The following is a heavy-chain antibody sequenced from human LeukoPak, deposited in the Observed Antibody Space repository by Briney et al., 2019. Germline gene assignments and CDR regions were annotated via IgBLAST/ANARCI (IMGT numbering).Heavy chain of an antibody. Sequence: GGSLRLSCAASGFTFSNYWMHWVRQVPGKGLVWVSRIGTDGSSTTYAGYVKGRFTISRDNAKNTLYLQMNSLRAECTAVYYCARDKYGGNSNAFDIWGQGTLVTVSS. CDR3: ARDKYGGNSNAFDI. CDR2: IGTDGSST. J-gene: IGHJ3*02. D-gene: IGHD4-23*01. V-gene: IGHV3-74*01. CDR1: GFTFSNYW.